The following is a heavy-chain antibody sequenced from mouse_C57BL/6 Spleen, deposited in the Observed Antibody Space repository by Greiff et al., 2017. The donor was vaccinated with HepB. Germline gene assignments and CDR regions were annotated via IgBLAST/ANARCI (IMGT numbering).Heavy chain of an antibody. J-gene: IGHJ3*01. D-gene: IGHD2-2*01. Sequence: EVQRVESGGGLVQSGRSLRLSCATSGFTFSDFYMEWVRQAPGKGLEWIAASRNKANDYTTEYSASVKGRFIVSRDTSQSILYLQMNALRAEDTAIYYCARDAGGYDGWFAYWGQGTLVTVSA. CDR2: SRNKANDYTT. V-gene: IGHV7-1*01. CDR3: ARDAGGYDGWFAY. CDR1: GFTFSDFY.